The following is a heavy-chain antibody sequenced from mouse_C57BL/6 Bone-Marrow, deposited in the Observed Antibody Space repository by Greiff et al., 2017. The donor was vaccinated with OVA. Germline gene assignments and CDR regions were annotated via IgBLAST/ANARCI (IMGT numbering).Heavy chain of an antibody. CDR2: IHPNSGST. Sequence: VQLQQPGAELVKPGASVKLSCKASGYTFTSYWMHWVKQRPGQGLEWIGMIHPNSGSTNYNEKFKSKATLTVDESSSTAYMQLSSLTSEDSAVYYCARSGTGTFAWFAYWGQGTLVTVSA. J-gene: IGHJ3*01. V-gene: IGHV1-64*01. CDR3: ARSGTGTFAWFAY. D-gene: IGHD4-1*01. CDR1: GYTFTSYW.